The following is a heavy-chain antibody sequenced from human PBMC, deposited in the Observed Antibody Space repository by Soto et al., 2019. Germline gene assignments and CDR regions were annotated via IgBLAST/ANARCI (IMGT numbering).Heavy chain of an antibody. Sequence: EVQLVETGGGLIQPGGSLRLSCAASGFTFSSYSMNWVRQAPGKGLEWVSSISSSSSYIYYADSVKGRFTISRDNAKNSLYLQMNSLRAEDTAVYYCARDLITGTSGGEFDYWGQGTLVTVSS. CDR2: ISSSSSYI. CDR1: GFTFSSYS. D-gene: IGHD1-20*01. CDR3: ARDLITGTSGGEFDY. V-gene: IGHV3-21*01. J-gene: IGHJ4*02.